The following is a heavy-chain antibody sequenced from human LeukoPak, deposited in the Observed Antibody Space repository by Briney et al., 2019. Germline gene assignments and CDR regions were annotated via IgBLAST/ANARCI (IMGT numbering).Heavy chain of an antibody. CDR1: GFTFSSYA. CDR3: ARAGYSYGAYYFDY. CDR2: ISYDGSNK. Sequence: GGSLRLSCAASGFTFSSYAMHWVRQAPGKGLEWVAVISYDGSNKYYADSVKGRSTISRDNSKNTLYLQMNSLRAEDTAVYYCARAGYSYGAYYFDYWGQGTLVTVSS. J-gene: IGHJ4*02. D-gene: IGHD5-18*01. V-gene: IGHV3-30-3*01.